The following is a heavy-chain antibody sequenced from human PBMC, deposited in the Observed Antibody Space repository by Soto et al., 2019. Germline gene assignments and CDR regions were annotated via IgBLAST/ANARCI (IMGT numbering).Heavy chain of an antibody. Sequence: ASVKVSCKTSGYIFTSYGISWVRQAPGQGLEWMGWISAYNGNTNYAQKLQGRVTMTTDTSTSTAYMELRSLRSDDTAVYYCARDRSRVSRSVYYYYGMDVWGQGTTVTVS. D-gene: IGHD2-2*01. CDR3: ARDRSRVSRSVYYYYGMDV. CDR2: ISAYNGNT. J-gene: IGHJ6*02. CDR1: GYIFTSYG. V-gene: IGHV1-18*04.